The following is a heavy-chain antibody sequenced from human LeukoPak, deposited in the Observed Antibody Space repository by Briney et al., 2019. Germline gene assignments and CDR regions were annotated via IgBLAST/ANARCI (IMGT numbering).Heavy chain of an antibody. CDR2: INPSGGST. CDR3: ATIAVAGTWDFDY. D-gene: IGHD6-19*01. J-gene: IGHJ4*02. CDR1: GYTFTSYY. Sequence: ASVKVSCKASGYTFTSYYMHWVRQAPGQGLEWMGIINPSGGSTSYAQKFQGRVTMTRDTSTSTVYMELSSLRSEDTAVYYCATIAVAGTWDFDYWGQGTLVTVSP. V-gene: IGHV1-46*01.